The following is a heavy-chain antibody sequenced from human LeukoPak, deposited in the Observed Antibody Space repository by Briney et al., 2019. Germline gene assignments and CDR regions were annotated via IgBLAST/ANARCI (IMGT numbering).Heavy chain of an antibody. V-gene: IGHV3-30*02. J-gene: IGHJ4*02. CDR1: GFTFSSYG. CDR2: IRYDGSNK. Sequence: PGGSLRLSCAASGFTFSSYGMHWVRQAPGKGLEWVAFIRYDGSNKYYADSVKGRFTISRDNSKNTLYLQMNSLRAEDTAVYYCAKDGDYYDSSGYWGLFDYWGQGTLVTVSS. D-gene: IGHD3-22*01. CDR3: AKDGDYYDSSGYWGLFDY.